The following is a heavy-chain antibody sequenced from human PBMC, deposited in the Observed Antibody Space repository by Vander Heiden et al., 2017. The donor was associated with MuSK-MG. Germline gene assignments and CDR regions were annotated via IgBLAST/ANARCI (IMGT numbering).Heavy chain of an antibody. D-gene: IGHD3-9*01. Sequence: QVQLVQSGAEVQKPGSSLKVSCKASGGIFSTYSTSWVRQAPGQGLEWMGGINPIVGTANYAQKFQGRATITADKSTSTAYMDFSSPRSEDTAVYYCARAPGYFEEDWGQGTLVTVSS. CDR2: INPIVGTA. CDR1: GGIFSTYS. CDR3: ARAPGYFEED. V-gene: IGHV1-69*06. J-gene: IGHJ4*02.